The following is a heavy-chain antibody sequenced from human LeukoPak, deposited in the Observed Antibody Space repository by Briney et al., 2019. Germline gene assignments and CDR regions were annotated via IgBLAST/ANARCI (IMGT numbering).Heavy chain of an antibody. D-gene: IGHD1-14*01. CDR2: IKNKTDGGTT. V-gene: IGHV3-15*01. CDR1: GFTFSNAW. CDR3: TTAPIPG. J-gene: IGHJ4*02. Sequence: GGSLRLSCAASGFTFSNAWMSWVRQAPGKGLEWVGRIKNKTDGGTTDYAAPVKGRFTISRDDSKNTLYLQMNSLKTEDTAVYYCTTAPIPGWGQGTLVTVSS.